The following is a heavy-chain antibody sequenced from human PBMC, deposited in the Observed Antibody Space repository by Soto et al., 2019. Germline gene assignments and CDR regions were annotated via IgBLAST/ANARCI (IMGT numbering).Heavy chain of an antibody. CDR2: IYYSGST. Sequence: LSLTCTVSGGSISSGDYYWSWIRQPPGKGLEWIGYIYYSGSTYYNPSLKSRVTISVDTSKNQFSLKLSSVTAADTAVYYCARDSECTNGVCYVPFDYWGQGTLVTVSS. CDR1: GGSISSGDYY. D-gene: IGHD2-8*01. V-gene: IGHV4-30-4*01. CDR3: ARDSECTNGVCYVPFDY. J-gene: IGHJ4*02.